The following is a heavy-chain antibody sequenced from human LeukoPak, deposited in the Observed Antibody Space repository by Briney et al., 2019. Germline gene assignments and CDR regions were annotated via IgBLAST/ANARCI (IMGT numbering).Heavy chain of an antibody. Sequence: GRSLRLSCAASGFTFDDYAMHWVRQAPGKGLEWVSGISWNSGSIGYADSVKGRFTISRDNAKNSLYLQMNSLRAEDTAVYYCARSQRVGATITNWGQGTLVTVSS. V-gene: IGHV3-9*01. J-gene: IGHJ4*02. D-gene: IGHD5-12*01. CDR1: GFTFDDYA. CDR3: ARSQRVGATITN. CDR2: ISWNSGSI.